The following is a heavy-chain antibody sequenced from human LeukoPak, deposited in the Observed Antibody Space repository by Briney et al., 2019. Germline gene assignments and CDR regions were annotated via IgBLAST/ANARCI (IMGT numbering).Heavy chain of an antibody. J-gene: IGHJ4*02. CDR1: GFTFSSYS. D-gene: IGHD2-15*01. CDR2: ISSSSSYI. Sequence: GGSLRLSCAASGFTFSSYSMNWVRQAPGKGREWVSSISSSSSYIYYADSVKGRFTISRDNAKNSLYLQMNSLRAEDTAVYYCARRNGEYRCSGGSCPFDYWGQGTLVTVSS. V-gene: IGHV3-21*01. CDR3: ARRNGEYRCSGGSCPFDY.